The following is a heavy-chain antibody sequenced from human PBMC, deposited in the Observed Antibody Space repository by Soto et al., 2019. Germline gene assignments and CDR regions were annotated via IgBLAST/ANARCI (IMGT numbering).Heavy chain of an antibody. CDR2: IWYDGSNK. V-gene: IGHV3-33*01. CDR3: ASSGHQQLWEQIDY. J-gene: IGHJ4*02. CDR1: GFTFSSYG. Sequence: PGGSLRLSCAASGFTFSSYGMHWVRQAPGKGLEWVAVIWYDGSNKYYADSVEGRFTISRDNSKNTLYLQMNSLRAEDTAVYYCASSGHQQLWEQIDYWGQGTLVTVSS. D-gene: IGHD6-13*01.